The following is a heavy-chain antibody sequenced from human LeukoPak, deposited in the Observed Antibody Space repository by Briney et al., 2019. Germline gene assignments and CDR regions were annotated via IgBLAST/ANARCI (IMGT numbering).Heavy chain of an antibody. J-gene: IGHJ6*02. Sequence: KPSETLSLTCTVSGGSISSSSYYWGWIRQPPGKGLERIGSIYYSGSTYYNPSLKSRVTISVDTSKNQFSLKLSSVTAADTAVYYCARDRLGGSYYDYYYGMDVWGQGTTVTVSS. D-gene: IGHD1-26*01. V-gene: IGHV4-39*07. CDR2: IYYSGST. CDR1: GGSISSSSYY. CDR3: ARDRLGGSYYDYYYGMDV.